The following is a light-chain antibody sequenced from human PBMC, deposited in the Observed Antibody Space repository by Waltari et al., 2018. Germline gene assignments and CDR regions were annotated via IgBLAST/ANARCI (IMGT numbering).Light chain of an antibody. CDR3: MQALQTFT. J-gene: IGKJ3*01. V-gene: IGKV2-28*01. CDR2: LGS. Sequence: EIVMTQSPLSLPVTPGEPAYIPCRSSQSLLDSNGYNCLDWYLQKPGQSPQLLIYLGSNRASGVPDRFSGSGSATDFTLKISRVEAEDVGVYYCMQALQTFTFGPGTKVDIK. CDR1: QSLLDSNGYNC.